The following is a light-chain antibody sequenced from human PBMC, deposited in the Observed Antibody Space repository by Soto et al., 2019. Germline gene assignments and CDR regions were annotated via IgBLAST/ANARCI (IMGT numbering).Light chain of an antibody. CDR3: QQYYTFQVT. V-gene: IGKV4-1*01. Sequence: DIVMTQSPDSLLVSLGGRATITCKSSQSLLFSSDNKNYLAWSQQVPGRPPKVLIYWASTRESGVPDRFSGSGSGTDFTLTINNVQAEDVALYFCQQYYTFQVTFDQGTRLEI. CDR1: QSLLFSSDNKNY. CDR2: WAS. J-gene: IGKJ5*01.